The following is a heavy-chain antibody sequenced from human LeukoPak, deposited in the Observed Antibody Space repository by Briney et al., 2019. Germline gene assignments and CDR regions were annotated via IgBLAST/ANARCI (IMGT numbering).Heavy chain of an antibody. CDR2: ISYDGSNK. CDR3: AKDLSVDTAMVVFDY. Sequence: PGGSLRLSCAASGFTFSAYGIHWVRQAPGKGLEWVAVISYDGSNKYYVDSVKGRFTISRDNSKNTLYLQMNSLRAEDTAVYYCAKDLSVDTAMVVFDYWGQGTLVTVSS. V-gene: IGHV3-30*18. D-gene: IGHD5-18*01. CDR1: GFTFSAYG. J-gene: IGHJ4*02.